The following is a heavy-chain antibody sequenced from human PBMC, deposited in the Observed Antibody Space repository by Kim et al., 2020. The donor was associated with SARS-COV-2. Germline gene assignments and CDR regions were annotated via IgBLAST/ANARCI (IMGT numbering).Heavy chain of an antibody. V-gene: IGHV3-64D*09. CDR3: VKLSSGSAAFDI. CDR2: INNNGIST. CDR1: GFTFSGYT. J-gene: IGHJ3*02. Sequence: GGSLRLSCSASGFTFSGYTMHWVRQAPGKGLEYVSGINNNGISTYYADSVKGRFTISRDNSKNTLHLQMSSLRVEDTAVYYCVKLSSGSAAFDIWGQGTMVTVSS. D-gene: IGHD3-10*01.